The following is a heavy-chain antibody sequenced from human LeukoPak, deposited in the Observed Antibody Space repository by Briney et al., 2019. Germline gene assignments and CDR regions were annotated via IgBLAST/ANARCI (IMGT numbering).Heavy chain of an antibody. CDR2: ISGSGGST. V-gene: IGHV3-23*01. Sequence: GGSLRLSCAASGFTFDDYAMSWVRQAPGKGLEWVSAISGSGGSTYYADSVKGRFTISRDNSKNTLYLQMNSLRAEDTAVYYCAKDFWFLEWLSFDYWGQGTLVTVSS. CDR3: AKDFWFLEWLSFDY. CDR1: GFTFDDYA. J-gene: IGHJ4*02. D-gene: IGHD3-3*01.